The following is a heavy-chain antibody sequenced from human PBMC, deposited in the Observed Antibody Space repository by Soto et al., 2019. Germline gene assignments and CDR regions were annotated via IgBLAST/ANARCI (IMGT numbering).Heavy chain of an antibody. V-gene: IGHV1-69*13. Sequence: GASVKVSCKASGGTFSSYAISWVRQAPGQGLEWMGGIIPIFGTANYAQKFQGRVTITADESTSTAYMELSSLRSEDTAVYYCARDGAYYYDWPNYYYGMDVWGQGTTVTVSS. CDR1: GGTFSSYA. CDR3: ARDGAYYYDWPNYYYGMDV. CDR2: IIPIFGTA. D-gene: IGHD3-22*01. J-gene: IGHJ6*02.